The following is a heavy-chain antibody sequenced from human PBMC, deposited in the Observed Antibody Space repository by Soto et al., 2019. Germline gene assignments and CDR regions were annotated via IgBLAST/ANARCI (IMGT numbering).Heavy chain of an antibody. CDR1: GFTFSSYG. V-gene: IGHV3-30*18. CDR2: ISYDGSNK. CDR3: AKDPGVY. Sequence: QVQLVESGGGVVQPGRSLRLSCAASGFTFSSYGMHWVRQAPGKGLEWVAVISYDGSNKYYADSVKGRFTISRDNSKNTLYLQMNRLRAEDTAVYYCAKDPGVYWGQGTLVTVSS. J-gene: IGHJ4*02.